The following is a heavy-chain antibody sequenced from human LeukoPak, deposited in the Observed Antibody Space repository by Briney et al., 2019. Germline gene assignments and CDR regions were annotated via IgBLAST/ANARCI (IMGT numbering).Heavy chain of an antibody. CDR2: ISAYNGNT. J-gene: IGHJ4*02. Sequence: GASVKVSCKASGYTFTSYGISWVRQAPGQGLEWMGWISAYNGNTDYAQKFQGRVTMTTDTSTSTAYMDLRGLRSDDTAVYYCARVGAYCTSTSCFDYWGLGTLVTVSS. CDR1: GYTFTSYG. CDR3: ARVGAYCTSTSCFDY. D-gene: IGHD2-2*01. V-gene: IGHV1-18*01.